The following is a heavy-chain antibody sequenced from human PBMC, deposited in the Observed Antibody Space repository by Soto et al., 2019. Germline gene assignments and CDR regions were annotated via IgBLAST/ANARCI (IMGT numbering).Heavy chain of an antibody. V-gene: IGHV3-48*03. CDR3: ASRYDSIGYFPWFDP. CDR2: ISRSAGSI. J-gene: IGHJ5*02. CDR1: GFTFSSYE. Sequence: GGSLRLSCAASGFTFSSYEMNWVRQALGKGLEWLSYISRSAGSIYYADSAKGRFTISRDNAKNSWYVQINSLRAEDTAVYYCASRYDSIGYFPWFDPWAQGTMVTVSS. D-gene: IGHD3-22*01.